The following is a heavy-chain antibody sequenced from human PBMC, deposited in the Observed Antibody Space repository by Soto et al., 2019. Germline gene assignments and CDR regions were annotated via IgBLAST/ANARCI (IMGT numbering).Heavy chain of an antibody. Sequence: GGSLRLFCATSGFILSDCAMNWVRQAPGKGLEWVSYISSSSSVIDYADSVKGRFTVSRDNARNSLYLQMNSLRAEDTAVYYCARDLSWGSNWYYYMAVWGKGTTVTVSS. CDR3: ARDLSWGSNWYYYMAV. J-gene: IGHJ6*03. CDR2: ISSSSSVI. V-gene: IGHV3-48*01. CDR1: GFILSDCA. D-gene: IGHD7-27*01.